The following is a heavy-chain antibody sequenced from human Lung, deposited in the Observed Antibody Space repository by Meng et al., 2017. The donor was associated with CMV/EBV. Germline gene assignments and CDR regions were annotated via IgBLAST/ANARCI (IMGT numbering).Heavy chain of an antibody. D-gene: IGHD2-8*01. J-gene: IGHJ6*02. V-gene: IGHV1-2*02. CDR1: GYTFSGYF. Sequence: SVXVSXXASGYTFSGYFMYWVRQAPEQGLEWMGWINPKSGGTNYAQRFQGRVTMTRDTSTGTAYMELTRLRSDDTAVYYCARVLVMMYVDHYNIMDVWGQGTTVTVSS. CDR2: INPKSGGT. CDR3: ARVLVMMYVDHYNIMDV.